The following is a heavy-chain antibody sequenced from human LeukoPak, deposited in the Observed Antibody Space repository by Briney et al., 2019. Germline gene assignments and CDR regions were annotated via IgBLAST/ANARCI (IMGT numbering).Heavy chain of an antibody. D-gene: IGHD2-21*02. J-gene: IGHJ3*02. CDR3: ARGYCGGDCYSEGDAFDI. CDR2: IIPILDIA. Sequence: GASVKVSCKASGGTFSSYAINWVRQAPGQGLEWMGRIIPILDIANYAQKFQGRVTITADKSTSTAYMELSSLRSEDTAVYYCARGYCGGDCYSEGDAFDIWGQGTMVTVSS. V-gene: IGHV1-69*04. CDR1: GGTFSSYA.